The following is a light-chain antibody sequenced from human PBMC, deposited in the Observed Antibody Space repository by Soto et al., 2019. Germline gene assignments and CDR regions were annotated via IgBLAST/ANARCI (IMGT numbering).Light chain of an antibody. V-gene: IGKV3-15*01. CDR3: QQRHMWPIT. J-gene: IGKJ5*01. Sequence: EIVMTQSPATLSVSPGERATLSCRASQSVSSNLAWYQQKPGQAPRLLIYGASTRATGIPVRFSGSASGTDFTLTISDVQPEDSAVYYCQQRHMWPITFGQGTRLEIK. CDR1: QSVSSN. CDR2: GAS.